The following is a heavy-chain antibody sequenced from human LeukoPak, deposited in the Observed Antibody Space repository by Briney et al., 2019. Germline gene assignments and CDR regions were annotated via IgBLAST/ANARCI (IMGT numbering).Heavy chain of an antibody. CDR3: SRESGNGNDLRPDY. J-gene: IGHJ4*02. CDR1: GFSFGAFA. V-gene: IGHV3-49*03. CDR2: IRSSIYGGPP. D-gene: IGHD1-1*01. Sequence: GRSLALACTSAGFSFGAFAVSWFRRCLGVGWGWIGFIRSSIYGGPPKAAASVKGRFIFSTDDSKGVVYLRMNSLKTEDTGVYYCSRESGNGNDLRPDYWGQGTLVTVSS.